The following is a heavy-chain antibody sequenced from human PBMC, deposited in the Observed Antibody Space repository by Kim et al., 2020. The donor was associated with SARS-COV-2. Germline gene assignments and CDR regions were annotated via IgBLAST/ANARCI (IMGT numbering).Heavy chain of an antibody. Sequence: GGSLRLSCGGSGFTFSDYYMSWIRQAPGKGLEWVSYISSGGSTIYYADSVKGRFTISRDNAENSLFLQMNSLRAEDTAVYYCARGFSPSGWLLYYFDYWGQGTLVTVSS. CDR2: ISSGGSTI. V-gene: IGHV3-11*01. J-gene: IGHJ4*02. D-gene: IGHD6-19*01. CDR1: GFTFSDYY. CDR3: ARGFSPSGWLLYYFDY.